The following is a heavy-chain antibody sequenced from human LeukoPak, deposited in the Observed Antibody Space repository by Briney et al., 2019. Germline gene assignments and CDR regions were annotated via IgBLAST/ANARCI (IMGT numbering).Heavy chain of an antibody. D-gene: IGHD1-26*01. Sequence: PGGSLRLSCAASGFTFSRYAMSWVRQAPGKGLEWVSAISGSGGSTYYADSVKGRFTISRDNSKNTLYLQMNSPRAEDTAVYYCAKGANQSYYYYYMDVWGKGTTVTVSS. V-gene: IGHV3-23*01. CDR2: ISGSGGST. J-gene: IGHJ6*03. CDR3: AKGANQSYYYYYMDV. CDR1: GFTFSRYA.